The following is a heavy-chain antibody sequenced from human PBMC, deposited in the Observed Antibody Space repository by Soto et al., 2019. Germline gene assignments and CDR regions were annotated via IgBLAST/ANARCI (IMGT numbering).Heavy chain of an antibody. Sequence: PSETLSLTCTVSGGSISSYYWSWIRQPPGKGLEWIGYIYYSGSTNYNPSLKSRVTISVDTSKNQFSLKLSSVTAADTAVYYCARDRLTHMDVWGKGTTVTVSS. CDR2: IYYSGST. J-gene: IGHJ6*03. CDR1: GGSISSYY. D-gene: IGHD1-20*01. V-gene: IGHV4-59*01. CDR3: ARDRLTHMDV.